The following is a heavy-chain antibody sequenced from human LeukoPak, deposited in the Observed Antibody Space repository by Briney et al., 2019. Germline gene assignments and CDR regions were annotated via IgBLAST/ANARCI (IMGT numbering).Heavy chain of an antibody. V-gene: IGHV4-38-2*02. CDR3: ARLGYCSSTSCYRSWFDP. CDR2: IYHSGST. J-gene: IGHJ5*02. D-gene: IGHD2-2*01. CDR1: GYCISSGYY. Sequence: PSETLSLTCTVSGYCISSGYYWSWLRQPPGTGLEWIGSIYHSGSTYYNPSLTCRVTISVDTSKNQFSLKLSSVTAADTAVYYCARLGYCSSTSCYRSWFDPWGQGTLVTVSS.